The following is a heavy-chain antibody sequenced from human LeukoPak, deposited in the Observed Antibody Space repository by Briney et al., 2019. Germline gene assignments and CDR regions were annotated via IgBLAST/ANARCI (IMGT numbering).Heavy chain of an antibody. CDR1: GGSFSGYY. CDR2: INHSGST. D-gene: IGHD6-13*01. J-gene: IGHJ6*03. CDR3: ARGMPSSSWYAYYYYYMDV. Sequence: PSETLSLTCAVYGGSFSGYYWSWIRQPPGKGLEWIGEINHSGSTNYNPSLKSRVTISVDTSKNQFSLKLSSVTAADTAVYYCARGMPSSSWYAYYYYYMDVWGKGTTVTVSS. V-gene: IGHV4-34*01.